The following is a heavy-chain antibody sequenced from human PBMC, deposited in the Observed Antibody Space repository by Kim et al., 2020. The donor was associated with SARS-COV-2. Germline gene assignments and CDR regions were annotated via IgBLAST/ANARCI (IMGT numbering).Heavy chain of an antibody. J-gene: IGHJ4*02. D-gene: IGHD4-17*01. CDR3: ARGPDYRASFDD. CDR2: IYTAGST. CDR1: GFTVSGNY. V-gene: IGHV3-53*01. Sequence: GGSLRLSCAASGFTVSGNYMSWVRQAPGKGLEWVSAIYTAGSTYYADSVKGRFTISRGNSRNTLYLQMNSLSVGDTAMYYCARGPDYRASFDDWGQGTLVTVSS.